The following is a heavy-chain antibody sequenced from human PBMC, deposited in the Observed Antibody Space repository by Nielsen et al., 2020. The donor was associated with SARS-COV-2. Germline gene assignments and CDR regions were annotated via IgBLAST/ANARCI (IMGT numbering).Heavy chain of an antibody. D-gene: IGHD6-25*01. CDR1: GFTFSRYS. CDR3: AKDSGTWAHGMDV. Sequence: GESLKISCVASGFTFSRYSMHWVRQAPGKGLEWVSSISSSGGDTYYADSVKGRFTISRDNFKNTLYLQMSSLRGEDTALYYCAKDSGTWAHGMDVWGQGTTVTVSS. J-gene: IGHJ6*02. V-gene: IGHV3-23*01. CDR2: ISSSGGDT.